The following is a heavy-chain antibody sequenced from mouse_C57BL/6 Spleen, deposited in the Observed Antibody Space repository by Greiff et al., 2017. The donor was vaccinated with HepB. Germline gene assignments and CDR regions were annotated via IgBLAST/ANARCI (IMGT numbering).Heavy chain of an antibody. CDR3: AREGVLLRFFDY. CDR1: GYSFTGYF. J-gene: IGHJ2*01. Sequence: VQLQQSGPELVKPGDSVKISCKASGYSFTGYFMNWVMQSHGKSLEWIGRINPYNGDTFYNQKFKGKATLTVDKSSSTAHMELRSLTSEDSAVYYCAREGVLLRFFDYWGQGTTLTVSS. CDR2: INPYNGDT. V-gene: IGHV1-20*01. D-gene: IGHD1-1*01.